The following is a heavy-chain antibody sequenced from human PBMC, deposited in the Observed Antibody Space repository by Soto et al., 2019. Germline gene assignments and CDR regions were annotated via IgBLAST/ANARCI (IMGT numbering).Heavy chain of an antibody. V-gene: IGHV4-30-2*01. Sequence: QLKLQEAGSGLVKPSETLSLTCGVSGDSVSTNRYSWGWIRQPPGKGLEWIGYSYHTGTTYYNPSLKTRVTIYVDRSKNNFSLNLTSVTAAETALYYCARLDEVLRFLVDTWGQGTLVTVSS. D-gene: IGHD3-3*01. CDR1: GDSVSTNRYS. J-gene: IGHJ5*02. CDR3: ARLDEVLRFLVDT. CDR2: SYHTGTT.